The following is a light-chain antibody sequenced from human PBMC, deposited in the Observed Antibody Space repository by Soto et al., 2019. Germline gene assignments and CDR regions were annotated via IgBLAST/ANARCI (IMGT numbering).Light chain of an antibody. CDR2: ASS. J-gene: IGKJ2*01. CDR1: QTISSY. CDR3: QQYLSSPPYV. V-gene: IGKV3-20*01. Sequence: EIVLTQSPGTLSLSPGERATLSCRASQTISSYLAWYQHKPGQAPRLLIYASSSRATDIPDRFSGSGSGTDFTLTIGRLEPEDFAVYYCQQYLSSPPYVFGQGTKLEIK.